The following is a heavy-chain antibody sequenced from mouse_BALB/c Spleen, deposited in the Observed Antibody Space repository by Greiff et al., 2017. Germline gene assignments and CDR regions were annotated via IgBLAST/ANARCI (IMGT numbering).Heavy chain of an antibody. J-gene: IGHJ3*01. CDR2: INPYNDGT. Sequence: VQLQQSGPELVKPGASVKMSCKASGYTFTSYVMHWVKQKPGQGLEWIGYINPYNDGTKYNEKFKGKATLTSDKSSSTAYMELSSLTSEDSAVYYCARQSYYDYDWFAYWGQGTLVTVSA. CDR3: ARQSYYDYDWFAY. D-gene: IGHD2-4*01. CDR1: GYTFTSYV. V-gene: IGHV1-14*01.